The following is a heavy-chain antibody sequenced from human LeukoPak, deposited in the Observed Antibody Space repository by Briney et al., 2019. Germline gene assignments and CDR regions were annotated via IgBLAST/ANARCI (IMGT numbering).Heavy chain of an antibody. J-gene: IGHJ6*02. Sequence: GGSLRLSCAASGFTVSSNYMSWVRQAPGKGLEWVSVIYSGGSTYYADSVKGRFTISRDNSKNTLYLQMNSLRAEDTAVYYCAKEMGYCSSTSCRNYYYYGMDVWGQGTTVTVSS. CDR3: AKEMGYCSSTSCRNYYYYGMDV. D-gene: IGHD2-2*01. CDR1: GFTVSSNY. V-gene: IGHV3-53*05. CDR2: IYSGGST.